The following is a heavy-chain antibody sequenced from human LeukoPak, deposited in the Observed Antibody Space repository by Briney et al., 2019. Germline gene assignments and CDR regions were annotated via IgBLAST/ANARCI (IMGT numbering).Heavy chain of an antibody. V-gene: IGHV1-8*01. CDR3: ARCGEPSYDILTGYSRFDY. D-gene: IGHD3-9*01. J-gene: IGHJ4*02. CDR2: MNPNSGNT. Sequence: ASVKVSCKASGYTFTSYDINWVRQATGQGLEWMGWMNPNSGNTGYAQKFQGRVTMTRNTSISTAYMELSSLRSEDAAVYYCARCGEPSYDILTGYSRFDYWGQGTLVTVSS. CDR1: GYTFTSYD.